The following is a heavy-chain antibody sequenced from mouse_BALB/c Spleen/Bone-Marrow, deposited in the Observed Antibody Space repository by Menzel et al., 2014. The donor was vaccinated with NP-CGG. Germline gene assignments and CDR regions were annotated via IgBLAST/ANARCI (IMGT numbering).Heavy chain of an antibody. CDR3: ARHGITRLLDY. J-gene: IGHJ2*01. D-gene: IGHD2-4*01. Sequence: EVQRVESGGGLVKPGGSLKLSCAASGFTFSSYAMSWVRQTPEKRLEWAATISSGGSYTYYPDSVKGRFTISRDNAKYPLYLQMSSLRSEDTAMYYCARHGITRLLDYWGQGTTLTVSS. CDR1: GFTFSSYA. CDR2: ISSGGSYT. V-gene: IGHV5-9-3*01.